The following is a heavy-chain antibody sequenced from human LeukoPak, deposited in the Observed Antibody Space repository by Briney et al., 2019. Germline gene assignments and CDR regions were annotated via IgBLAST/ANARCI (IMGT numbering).Heavy chain of an antibody. J-gene: IGHJ6*03. CDR2: IYTSGST. V-gene: IGHV4-4*07. CDR3: AREPYYDFWSGYSTYYYYYMDV. D-gene: IGHD3-3*01. Sequence: SETLSLTCTVSGGSISSYYWSWIRQPAGKGLEWIGRIYTSGSTNYNPSLKSRVTMSVDTSKNQFSLKLSSVTAADTAVYYCAREPYYDFWSGYSTYYYYYMDVWGKGTTVTVSS. CDR1: GGSISSYY.